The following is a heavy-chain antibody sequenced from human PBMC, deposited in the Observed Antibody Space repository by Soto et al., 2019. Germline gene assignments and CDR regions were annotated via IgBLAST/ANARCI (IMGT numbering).Heavy chain of an antibody. CDR1: GFTFSNAW. CDR2: IKSKTDGGTT. D-gene: IGHD3-16*01. V-gene: IGHV3-15*07. CDR3: TPLGDYAFPLYYYYYGMDV. J-gene: IGHJ6*02. Sequence: GGSLRLSCAASGFTFSNAWMNWVRQAPGKGLEWVGRIKSKTDGGTTDYAAPVKGRFTISRDDSKNTLYLQMNSLKTEDTAVYYCTPLGDYAFPLYYYYYGMDVWGQGTTVTVSS.